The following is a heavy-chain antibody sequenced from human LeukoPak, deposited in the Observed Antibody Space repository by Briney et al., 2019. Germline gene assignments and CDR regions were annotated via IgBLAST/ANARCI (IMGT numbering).Heavy chain of an antibody. CDR1: GGSMSSYY. J-gene: IGHJ6*03. CDR3: ARFQAVAGRRLGYMDV. V-gene: IGHV4-4*07. CDR2: IYSSGST. D-gene: IGHD6-19*01. Sequence: SETLSLTCTVSGGSMSSYYWSWLRQPPGKGLEWIGRIYSSGSTNYNPSLKSRVTMSVDTSKNQFSLKLRSVTAADTAVYYCARFQAVAGRRLGYMDVWGKGTTVTVSS.